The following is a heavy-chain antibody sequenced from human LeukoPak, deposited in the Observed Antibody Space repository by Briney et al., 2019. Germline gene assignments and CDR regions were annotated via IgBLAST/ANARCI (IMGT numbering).Heavy chain of an antibody. Sequence: GGSLRLSCAVPGLTFYSYDMSWVRQAPGKGLEWVSSISGSDDRTYYVDSVKGRFTISRDDSKNTLFLQMNSLRAEDTAVYYCAKEWGDYWGQGTLVTVSS. CDR2: ISGSDDRT. V-gene: IGHV3-23*01. D-gene: IGHD3-16*01. CDR1: GLTFYSYD. J-gene: IGHJ4*02. CDR3: AKEWGDY.